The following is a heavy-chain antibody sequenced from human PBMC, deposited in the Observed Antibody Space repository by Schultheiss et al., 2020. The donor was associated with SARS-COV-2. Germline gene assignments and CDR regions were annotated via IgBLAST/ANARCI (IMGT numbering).Heavy chain of an antibody. J-gene: IGHJ6*02. CDR2: ITWNGART. Sequence: GESLKISCAASGFSFSNYGMHWVRQAPGKGLEWVSGITWNGARTGYADSLKGRLTISRDNSKNTLYLQMNSLRAEDTAVYYCAKDYHFRSGWYKSRVGDGMDVWGQGTTVTVSS. D-gene: IGHD6-19*01. CDR3: AKDYHFRSGWYKSRVGDGMDV. V-gene: IGHV3-NL1*01. CDR1: GFSFSNYG.